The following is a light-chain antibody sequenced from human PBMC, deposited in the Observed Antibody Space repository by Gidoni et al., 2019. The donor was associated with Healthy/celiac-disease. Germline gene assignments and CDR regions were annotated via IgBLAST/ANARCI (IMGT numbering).Light chain of an antibody. CDR3: QQYNNWPRT. CDR1: QSVSSN. CDR2: GAS. V-gene: IGKV3-15*01. J-gene: IGKJ1*01. Sequence: EIGMRQSPATLSVSPGERATPPCRASQSVSSNLAWYQQKPGQAPRLLIYGASTRATGIPARFSGSGSGTEFTLTISSLQSEDFAVYYCQQYNNWPRTFGQGTKVEIK.